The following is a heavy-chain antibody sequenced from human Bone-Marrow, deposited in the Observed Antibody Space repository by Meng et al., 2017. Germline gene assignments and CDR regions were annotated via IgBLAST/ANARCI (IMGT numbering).Heavy chain of an antibody. D-gene: IGHD6-13*01. J-gene: IGHJ6*02. CDR2: INPKSGDT. CDR1: GYTFPDYW. Sequence: ASVKVSCKASGYTFPDYWLHWVRRAPGQGLEWMGRINPKSGDTHYAQGFQGRVTMTGDTSISTAYMELSGLRFDDTAMYYCARHDPPASSSWFPNLYYYYGMDVWGQGTTVTVSS. V-gene: IGHV1-2*06. CDR3: ARHDPPASSSWFPNLYYYYGMDV.